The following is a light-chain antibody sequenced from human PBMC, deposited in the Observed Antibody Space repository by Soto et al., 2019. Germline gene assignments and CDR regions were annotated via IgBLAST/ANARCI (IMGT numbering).Light chain of an antibody. CDR1: NSNIGSNT. CDR3: ETWDDSLNGPV. Sequence: QSVLTQPPSASGTPGQRVTISCSGSNSNIGSNTLNWYQHLPGTAPKLLIYINNQRPSGVPDQFSGSKSGTSASLAISGLQSADEADYYCETWDDSLNGPVFGGGTKLTVL. V-gene: IGLV1-44*01. CDR2: INN. J-gene: IGLJ2*01.